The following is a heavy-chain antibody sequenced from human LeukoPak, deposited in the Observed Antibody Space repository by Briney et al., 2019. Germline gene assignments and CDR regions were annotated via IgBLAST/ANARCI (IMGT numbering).Heavy chain of an antibody. J-gene: IGHJ2*01. V-gene: IGHV1-46*02. CDR1: GYTFDVNY. CDR3: ARGRTVTNDFDL. Sequence: ASVKVSCKESGYTFDVNYIHWVRQAPGQGLEWMGMFNPSSSDTNYAQRFQGRVTLTRDTSTTTVYMNLSGLRPEDTAVYYCARGRTVTNDFDLWGRGTLLTVSS. CDR2: FNPSSSDT. D-gene: IGHD4-17*01.